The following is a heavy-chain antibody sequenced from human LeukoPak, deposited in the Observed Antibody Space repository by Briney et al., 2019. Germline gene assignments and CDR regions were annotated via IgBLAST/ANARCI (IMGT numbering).Heavy chain of an antibody. D-gene: IGHD3-10*01. CDR1: GFTFNTYT. CDR3: ARESGLWFGELSDY. Sequence: GGSLRLSCAASGFTFNTYTMNWVRQAPGKGLEWVSYISGSSGIIDYADSVRGRFTISRDNAKNSLYLQMNSLRAEDTAVYYCARESGLWFGELSDYWGQGTLVTVSS. J-gene: IGHJ4*02. CDR2: ISGSSGII. V-gene: IGHV3-48*01.